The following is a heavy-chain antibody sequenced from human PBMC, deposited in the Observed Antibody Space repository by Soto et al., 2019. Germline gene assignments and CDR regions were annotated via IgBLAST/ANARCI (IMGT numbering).Heavy chain of an antibody. CDR1: GGSFSGYY. J-gene: IGHJ6*03. CDR3: ARAASPLTTVTTENYYMDV. V-gene: IGHV4-34*01. CDR2: INHSGST. Sequence: SETLSLTCAVYGGSFSGYYWSWIRQPPGNGLEWIGEINHSGSTNYNPSLKSRVTISVDTSKNQFSLKLSSVTAADTAVYYCARAASPLTTVTTENYYMDVWGKGTTVTVSS. D-gene: IGHD4-17*01.